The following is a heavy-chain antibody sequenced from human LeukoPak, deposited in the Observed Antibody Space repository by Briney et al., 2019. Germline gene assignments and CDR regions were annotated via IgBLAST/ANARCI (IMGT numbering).Heavy chain of an antibody. CDR2: INHSGST. Sequence: SETLSLTCAVYGGSFSGYYWSWIRQPPGKGLEWIGEINHSGSTNYNPSLKSRVTISVDTSKKQFSLKLSSVTAADTAVYYCARGHLITIFGVVIISNWFDPWGQGTLVTVSS. J-gene: IGHJ5*02. CDR1: GGSFSGYY. V-gene: IGHV4-34*01. D-gene: IGHD3-3*01. CDR3: ARGHLITIFGVVIISNWFDP.